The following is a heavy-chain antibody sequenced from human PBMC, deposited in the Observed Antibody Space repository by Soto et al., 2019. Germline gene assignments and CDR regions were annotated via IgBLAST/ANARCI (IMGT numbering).Heavy chain of an antibody. Sequence: SETLSLTCAVSGVSVTDSYWNWIRQIPGKGLEWIGFMSYRGATNYNPSLKSRVTMSLDASKNQFSLELRSVTAADTAVFYCARGDRFGGILALAFDYWGQGTVVTVSS. J-gene: IGHJ4*02. CDR1: GVSVTDSY. D-gene: IGHD3-16*02. CDR3: ARGDRFGGILALAFDY. V-gene: IGHV4-59*02. CDR2: MSYRGAT.